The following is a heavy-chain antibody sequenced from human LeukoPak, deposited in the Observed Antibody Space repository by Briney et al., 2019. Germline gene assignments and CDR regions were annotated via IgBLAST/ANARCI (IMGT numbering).Heavy chain of an antibody. Sequence: ASVTVSCKASGSPFTSYYMHWVRQAPGQGLEWMGIINPSGGSTSYAQKFHGRVTMTRDTSTSTVYMELSSLRSEDTTVYYCARAYGVFDYWGQGTLFTVSS. D-gene: IGHD4-17*01. CDR3: ARAYGVFDY. CDR1: GSPFTSYY. V-gene: IGHV1-46*01. J-gene: IGHJ4*02. CDR2: INPSGGST.